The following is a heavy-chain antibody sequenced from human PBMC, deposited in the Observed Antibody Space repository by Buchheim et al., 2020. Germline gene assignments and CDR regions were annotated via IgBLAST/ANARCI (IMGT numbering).Heavy chain of an antibody. D-gene: IGHD4-11*01. Sequence: QVQLVESGGGVVQPGRSLRLSCAASGFTFSSYVMYWVRQSPGKGLEWVSVITSDGRITYHADSVKGRFTISRDNSKSTVSLQMDNLKGEDTAVFYCARSPMMDYKNYAMDVWGQGTT. CDR1: GFTFSSYV. CDR3: ARSPMMDYKNYAMDV. CDR2: ITSDGRIT. V-gene: IGHV3-30*04. J-gene: IGHJ6*02.